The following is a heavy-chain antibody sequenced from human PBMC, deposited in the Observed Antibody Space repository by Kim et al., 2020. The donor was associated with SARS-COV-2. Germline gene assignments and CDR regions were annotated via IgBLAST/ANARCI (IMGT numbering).Heavy chain of an antibody. CDR2: IKQDGSEK. V-gene: IGHV3-7*01. CDR1: GFTFSSYW. CDR3: ARDRLENLYDFWSGIYDY. Sequence: GGSLRLSCAASGFTFSSYWMSWVRQAPGKGLDWVANIKQDGSEKYYVDSVKGRFTISRDNAKNSLYLQMNSLRAEDTAVYYCARDRLENLYDFWSGIYDYWGQGTLVTVSS. J-gene: IGHJ4*02. D-gene: IGHD3-3*01.